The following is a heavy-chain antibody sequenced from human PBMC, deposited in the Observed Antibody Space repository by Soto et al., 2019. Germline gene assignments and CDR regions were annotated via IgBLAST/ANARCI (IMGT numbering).Heavy chain of an antibody. J-gene: IGHJ3*02. CDR3: ARGRYYGSGSLIAFDI. CDR1: GFTFSTYW. Sequence: GGSLRLSCAASGFTFSTYWMTWVRQAPGKGLEWVANINQYGSEKYYVNSVKGRFTISRDNAKNSLYLQMNSLRAEDTAVYYCARGRYYGSGSLIAFDIWGQGTMVTVSS. V-gene: IGHV3-7*01. D-gene: IGHD3-10*01. CDR2: INQYGSEK.